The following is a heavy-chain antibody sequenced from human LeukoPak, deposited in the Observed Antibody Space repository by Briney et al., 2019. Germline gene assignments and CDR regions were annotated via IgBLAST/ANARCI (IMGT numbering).Heavy chain of an antibody. V-gene: IGHV1-2*02. D-gene: IGHD3-3*01. Sequence: GASVKVSFTASGYTFTGYYMHWVRQAPGQGLEWMGWINPNSGGTNYAQNFQGRVTMTRDTSISTAYMELSRLRSDDTAVYYCARVVSWSYYDFWSGDSNWFDPWGQGTLVTVPS. CDR3: ARVVSWSYYDFWSGDSNWFDP. J-gene: IGHJ5*02. CDR2: INPNSGGT. CDR1: GYTFTGYY.